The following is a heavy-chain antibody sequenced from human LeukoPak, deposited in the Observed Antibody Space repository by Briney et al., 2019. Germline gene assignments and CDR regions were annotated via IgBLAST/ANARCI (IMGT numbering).Heavy chain of an antibody. J-gene: IGHJ4*02. CDR1: GFTVSSNY. CDR3: AKYYYGSSGFDY. CDR2: ITGSGDSI. Sequence: PGGSLRLSCAASGFTVSSNYMSWVRQAPGKGLEWVSGITGSGDSIFYADSVKGRFTISRDNSRNTLYLQMNSLRAEDTAVYYCAKYYYGSSGFDYWGQGTLVTVSS. V-gene: IGHV3-23*01. D-gene: IGHD3-22*01.